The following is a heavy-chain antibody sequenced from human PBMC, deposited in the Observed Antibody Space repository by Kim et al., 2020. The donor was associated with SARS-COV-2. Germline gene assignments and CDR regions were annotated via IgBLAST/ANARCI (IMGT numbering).Heavy chain of an antibody. V-gene: IGHV3-21*01. J-gene: IGHJ4*02. D-gene: IGHD1-1*01. Sequence: GGSLRLSCVASGFTFSSYSLHWVRQAPGEGLEWVASISISNYVYYSDSVKGRFSIARDNAQNSLFLQMSSLRAEDTSVYYCARGGTATGTTVGDYWGQGNLLTVSS. CDR3: ARGGTATGTTVGDY. CDR1: GFTFSSYS. CDR2: ISISNYV.